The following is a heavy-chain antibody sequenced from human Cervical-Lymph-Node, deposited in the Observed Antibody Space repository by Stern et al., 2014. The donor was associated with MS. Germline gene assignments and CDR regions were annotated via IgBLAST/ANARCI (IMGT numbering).Heavy chain of an antibody. V-gene: IGHV3-23*04. J-gene: IGHJ4*02. CDR3: AKDRFCGGGACSWSYFDY. CDR1: GFTFSTYT. D-gene: IGHD2-15*01. Sequence: EVQLVESGGGLVQPGGSLRLSCAAAGFTFSTYTMSWVRQAPGKGLEWVAGISRGGGSIHYADSVKGRFTISRDNSRNTVFLQMSSLRVDDSAIYYCAKDRFCGGGACSWSYFDYWGQGSLVTVSS. CDR2: ISRGGGSI.